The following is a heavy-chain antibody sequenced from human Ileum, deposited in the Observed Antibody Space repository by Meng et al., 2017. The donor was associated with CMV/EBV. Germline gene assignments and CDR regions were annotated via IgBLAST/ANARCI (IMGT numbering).Heavy chain of an antibody. J-gene: IGHJ4*02. CDR3: ARMGYSSTN. Sequence: KVSCKASGYTFTSDDINWVRQGTGKGVEWMGWMNPNSGNTGYAQKFQGRVTMTRNTSISTAYMELSSLIFEDAAVYYCARMGYSSTNWGQGTLVTVSS. D-gene: IGHD6-13*01. CDR1: GYTFTSDD. V-gene: IGHV1-8*01. CDR2: MNPNSGNT.